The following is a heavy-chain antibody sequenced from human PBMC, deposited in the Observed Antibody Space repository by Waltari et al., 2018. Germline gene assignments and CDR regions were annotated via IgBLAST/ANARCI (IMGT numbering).Heavy chain of an antibody. J-gene: IGHJ4*02. CDR2: INHSGST. Sequence: QVQLQQWGAGLLKPSETLSLTCAVYGGSFSGYYWSWIRQPPGQGLEWIGEINHSGSTNYNPSLKSRVTISVDTSKNQFSLKLSSVTAADTAVYYCARGRGYDYVWGSYRFAQDYFDYWGQGTLVTVSS. D-gene: IGHD3-16*02. CDR1: GGSFSGYY. CDR3: ARGRGYDYVWGSYRFAQDYFDY. V-gene: IGHV4-34*01.